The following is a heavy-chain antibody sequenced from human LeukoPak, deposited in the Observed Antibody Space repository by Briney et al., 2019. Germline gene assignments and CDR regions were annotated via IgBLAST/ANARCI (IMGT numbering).Heavy chain of an antibody. Sequence: PGGSLRLSCAASGFTFSSYAMSWVRQAPGKGLEWVSAISGSGGSTYYADSVKGRFTISRDNSKNTLYLQMNSLRAEDTAVYYCAKTGESGVADPYYFDYWGQGTLVTVSS. CDR2: ISGSGGST. CDR3: AKTGESGVADPYYFDY. CDR1: GFTFSSYA. V-gene: IGHV3-23*01. D-gene: IGHD3-3*01. J-gene: IGHJ4*02.